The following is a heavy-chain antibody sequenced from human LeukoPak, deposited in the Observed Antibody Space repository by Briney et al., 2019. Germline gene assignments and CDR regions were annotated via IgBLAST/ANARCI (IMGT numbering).Heavy chain of an antibody. CDR2: ISSSSSYI. D-gene: IGHD2/OR15-2a*01. V-gene: IGHV3-21*01. J-gene: IGHJ3*02. CDR3: AREFYAQNAFDI. Sequence: GGSLRLSCAASGFTFSSYSMNWVRQAPGKGLEWVSSISSSSSYIYYADSVKGRFTISRDNAKNSLYLQMNSLRAEDTAVYYCAREFYAQNAFDIWGQGTMVTVSS. CDR1: GFTFSSYS.